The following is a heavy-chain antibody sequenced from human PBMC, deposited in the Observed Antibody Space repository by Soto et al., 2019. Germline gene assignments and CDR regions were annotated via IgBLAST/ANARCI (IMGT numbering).Heavy chain of an antibody. CDR2: IYYSGST. Sequence: SETLSLTCTVSGGSISSYYWSWIRQPPGKGLEWIGYIYYSGSTNYNPSLKSRVTISVDTSKNQFSLKLSSVAAADTAVYYCARSSYGDYKLWGQGTLVTVSS. J-gene: IGHJ4*02. CDR3: ARSSYGDYKL. D-gene: IGHD4-17*01. V-gene: IGHV4-59*01. CDR1: GGSISSYY.